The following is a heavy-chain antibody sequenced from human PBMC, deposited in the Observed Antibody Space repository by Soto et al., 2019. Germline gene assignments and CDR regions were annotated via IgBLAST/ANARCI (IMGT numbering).Heavy chain of an antibody. CDR1: GYTFTGYY. CDR3: ATAFRPPPYSGYDYFDY. Sequence: QVQLVQSGAEVKKPGASVKVSCKASGYTFTGYYMHWVRQAPGQGLEWMGWINPNSGGTNYAQKFQGWVTMTRDTSISTAYMELSRLRSDDTAVYYCATAFRPPPYSGYDYFDYWGQGTLVTVSS. V-gene: IGHV1-2*04. CDR2: INPNSGGT. D-gene: IGHD5-12*01. J-gene: IGHJ4*02.